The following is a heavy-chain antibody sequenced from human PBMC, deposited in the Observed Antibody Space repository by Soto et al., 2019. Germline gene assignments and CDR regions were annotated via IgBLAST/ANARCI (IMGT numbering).Heavy chain of an antibody. Sequence: ASVKVSCKASGYTFTTYYMHWVRQAPRQGLEWMGIINPSVGSTSYAQKFQGRVTMTTDTSTSTVYLELSSLRPEDTAVFYCARELRTAGFDYWGQGTLVTVSS. CDR1: GYTFTTYY. CDR3: ARELRTAGFDY. J-gene: IGHJ4*02. D-gene: IGHD2-21*02. V-gene: IGHV1-46*01. CDR2: INPSVGST.